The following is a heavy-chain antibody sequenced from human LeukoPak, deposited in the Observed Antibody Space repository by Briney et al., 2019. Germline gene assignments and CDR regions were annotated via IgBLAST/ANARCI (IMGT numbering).Heavy chain of an antibody. Sequence: ASVKVSCKASGYTFTSYYMHWVRQAPGQGLEWMGIINPSGGSTSYAQKFQGRVTMTRDTSTSTVYMELSSLRSEDTAVYYCATAQEIQCSGGGCYDLAFWGQGTLVTVSS. CDR3: ATAQEIQCSGGGCYDLAF. D-gene: IGHD2-15*01. CDR1: GYTFTSYY. V-gene: IGHV1-46*01. CDR2: INPSGGST. J-gene: IGHJ4*02.